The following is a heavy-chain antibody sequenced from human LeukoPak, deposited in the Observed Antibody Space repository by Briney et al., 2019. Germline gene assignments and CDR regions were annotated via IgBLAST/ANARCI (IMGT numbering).Heavy chain of an antibody. CDR1: GGSISSSSYY. CDR2: IYYSGST. CDR3: ARGGYSCGYTDWYFDL. J-gene: IGHJ2*01. Sequence: PSETLSLTCTVSGGSISSSSYYWGWIRQPPGKGLEWIGSIYYSGSTYYNPSLKSRVTISVDTSKNQFSLKLSSVTAADTAVYCCARGGYSCGYTDWYFDLWGRGTLVTVSS. V-gene: IGHV4-39*07. D-gene: IGHD5-18*01.